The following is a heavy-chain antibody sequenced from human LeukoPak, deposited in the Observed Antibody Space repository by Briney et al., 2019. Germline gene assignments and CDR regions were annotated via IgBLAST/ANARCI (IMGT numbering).Heavy chain of an antibody. Sequence: SETLSLTCTVSGGSISSYYWSWIRQPPGKGLEWIGYIHYSGSTNNNPSLKSRVTISVDTSKNQFSLKLSSVTAADTAVYYCARGQWLPDYWGQGTLVTVSS. CDR2: IHYSGST. CDR3: ARGQWLPDY. D-gene: IGHD6-19*01. CDR1: GGSISSYY. V-gene: IGHV4-59*01. J-gene: IGHJ4*02.